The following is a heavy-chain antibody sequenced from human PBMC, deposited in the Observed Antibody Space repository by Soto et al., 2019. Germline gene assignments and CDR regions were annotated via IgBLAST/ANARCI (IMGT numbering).Heavy chain of an antibody. D-gene: IGHD6-6*01. V-gene: IGHV4-59*01. Sequence: SETLSLTCTVSGGSISSYYWSWIRQPPGKGLEWIGYIYYSGSTNYNPSLKSRVTISVDTSKNQFSLKLSSVTAADTAVYYCARGGYSSSSFWLPYYYYGMDVWGQGTTVTVSS. J-gene: IGHJ6*02. CDR3: ARGGYSSSSFWLPYYYYGMDV. CDR1: GGSISSYY. CDR2: IYYSGST.